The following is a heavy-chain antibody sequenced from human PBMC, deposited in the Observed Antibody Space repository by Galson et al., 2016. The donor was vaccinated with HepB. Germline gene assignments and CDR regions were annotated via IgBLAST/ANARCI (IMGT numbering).Heavy chain of an antibody. CDR1: GGSISSSGYS. V-gene: IGHV4-31*03. Sequence: TLSLTCTVSGGSISSSGYSWSWIRQRPGKGLEWIGHIYYSGSTFYKSSLKSRVIISQDMSKNQFSLKLRSVTAADTAVYYCARDNGQLWLEYWGQGTLVTVSS. D-gene: IGHD5-18*01. CDR2: IYYSGST. CDR3: ARDNGQLWLEY. J-gene: IGHJ4*02.